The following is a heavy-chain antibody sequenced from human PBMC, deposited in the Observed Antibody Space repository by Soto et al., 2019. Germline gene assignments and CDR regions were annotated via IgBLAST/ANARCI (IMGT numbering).Heavy chain of an antibody. CDR3: ARERGGEDRGGIMDV. CDR1: GGSISSSSYY. V-gene: IGHV4-39*02. D-gene: IGHD3-16*01. CDR2: IYYSGST. Sequence: QLQLQESGPGLVKPSETLSLTCTVSGGSISSSSYYWGWIRQPPGKGLEWIGSIYYSGSTYYNPSPRGRVTISVDQSMDQFSRKVGCVTAADTAVYCWARERGGEDRGGIMDVWGQGTTVTVSS. J-gene: IGHJ6*02.